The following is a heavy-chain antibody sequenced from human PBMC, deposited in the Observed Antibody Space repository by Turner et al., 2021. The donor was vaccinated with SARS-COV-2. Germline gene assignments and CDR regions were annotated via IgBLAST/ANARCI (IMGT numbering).Heavy chain of an antibody. CDR1: GGTFSSYP. CDR2: IIPILGIA. CDR3: ARINSGGFDY. V-gene: IGHV1-69*04. Sequence: QVQLVQSGAEVKKPGSSVKVPCKASGGTFSSYPISWVRQAPGQGLEWMGRIIPILGIANYAQKFQGRVTITADKSTSTAYMELSSLRSEDTAVYYCARINSGGFDYWGQGTLVTVSS. D-gene: IGHD3-10*01. J-gene: IGHJ4*02.